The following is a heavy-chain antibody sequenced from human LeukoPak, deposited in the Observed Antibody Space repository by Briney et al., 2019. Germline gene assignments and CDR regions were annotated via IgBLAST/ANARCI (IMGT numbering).Heavy chain of an antibody. Sequence: ASVTVSCKASGYTFTGYYMHWVRQAPGQGLEWMGWINPNSGGTNYAQKFQGRVTMTRDTSISTAYMELSRLRSDDTAVYYCAREPRGVSAFDIWGQGTMVTVSS. CDR2: INPNSGGT. V-gene: IGHV1-2*02. CDR3: AREPRGVSAFDI. J-gene: IGHJ3*02. CDR1: GYTFTGYY.